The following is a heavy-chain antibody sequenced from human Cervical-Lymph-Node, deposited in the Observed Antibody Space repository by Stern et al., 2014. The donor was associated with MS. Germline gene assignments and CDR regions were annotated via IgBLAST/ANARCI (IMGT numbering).Heavy chain of an antibody. CDR1: GFSLSTSGMR. CDR3: ARTRRGYCSGGSCYIIFDY. CDR2: IDWDDDK. J-gene: IGHJ4*02. D-gene: IGHD2-15*01. Sequence: TLKESGPALVKPTQTLTLTCTFSGFSLSTSGMRVSWIRQPPGKALEWLVRIDWDDDKFYSTSLKTRRTISKDTSKNQVVLTMTNMDPVDTATYYCARTRRGYCSGGSCYIIFDYWGQGTLVTVSS. V-gene: IGHV2-70*04.